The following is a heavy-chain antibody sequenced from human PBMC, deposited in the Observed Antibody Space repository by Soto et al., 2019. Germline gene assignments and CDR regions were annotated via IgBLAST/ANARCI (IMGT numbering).Heavy chain of an antibody. CDR3: AFGEESRYYYYGMDV. D-gene: IGHD3-10*01. CDR1: GLTVSSNY. CDR2: IYSGSTT. V-gene: IGHV3-66*01. J-gene: IGHJ6*02. Sequence: GGSLRLSCAASGLTVSSNYMSWVRQAPGKGLERVSVIYSGSTTYYADSVKGRFIISRDNAKNTLYLQMNSLRDEDTAVYYCAFGEESRYYYYGMDVWGQGTTVTVSS.